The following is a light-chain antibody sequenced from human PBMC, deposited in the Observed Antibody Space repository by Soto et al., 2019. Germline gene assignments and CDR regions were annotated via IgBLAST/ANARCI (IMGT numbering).Light chain of an antibody. Sequence: DIQLTQSPSTLSASVGARVTIACRASQSISTWLAWYKMKPGKAPKLLIYDGFGLKSGVPSRFSGSVSGTEFTLTISSRQPEDFATDFCQLYNSMSLTFAGGNKVE. CDR2: DGF. J-gene: IGKJ4*01. CDR1: QSISTW. V-gene: IGKV1-5*01. CDR3: QLYNSMSLT.